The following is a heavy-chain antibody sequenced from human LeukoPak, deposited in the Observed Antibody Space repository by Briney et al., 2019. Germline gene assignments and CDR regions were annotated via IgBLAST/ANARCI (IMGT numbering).Heavy chain of an antibody. D-gene: IGHD5-18*01. J-gene: IGHJ5*02. V-gene: IGHV3-21*01. CDR2: ISSSSSYI. Sequence: PGGSLRLSCAASGFTFSSYSMNWVRQAPGKGLEWVSSISSSSSYIYYADSVKGRFTISRDNAKNSLYLQMNSLRAEDTAVYYCASSGYSYGYGWSDPWGQGTLVTVFS. CDR1: GFTFSSYS. CDR3: ASSGYSYGYGWSDP.